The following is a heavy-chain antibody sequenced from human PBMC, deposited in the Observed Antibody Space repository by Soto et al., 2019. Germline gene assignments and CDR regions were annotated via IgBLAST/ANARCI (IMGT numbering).Heavy chain of an antibody. CDR1: GGTFSSYA. J-gene: IGHJ5*02. Sequence: SVKVSCKASGGTFSSYAISWVRQAPGQGLEWMGGIIPIFGTANYAQKFQGRVTITADESSTTAYMELSSLRSEDTAVYYCARVGNNGLDPLGQGTLVTVSS. CDR2: IIPIFGTA. CDR3: ARVGNNGLDP. V-gene: IGHV1-69*13.